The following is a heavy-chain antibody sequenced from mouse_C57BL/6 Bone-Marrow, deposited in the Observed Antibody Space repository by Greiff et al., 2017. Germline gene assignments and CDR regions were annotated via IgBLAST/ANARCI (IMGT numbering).Heavy chain of an antibody. Sequence: EVPLVESGEGLVKPGGSLKLSCASSGFTFSSYAMPWVRQTPAKGLEWVAYISSGGDYFYYADPVKGRFTISRDNARNTLFLQMISVESEDTAMYYCTRDWVGWLLPFAYWGQGTLVTVSA. V-gene: IGHV5-9-1*02. CDR1: GFTFSSYA. CDR2: ISSGGDYF. D-gene: IGHD2-3*01. CDR3: TRDWVGWLLPFAY. J-gene: IGHJ3*01.